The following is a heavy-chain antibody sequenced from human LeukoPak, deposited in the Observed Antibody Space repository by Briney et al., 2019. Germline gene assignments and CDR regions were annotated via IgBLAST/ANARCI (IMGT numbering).Heavy chain of an antibody. J-gene: IGHJ3*02. CDR1: GFTFSSDA. D-gene: IGHD2-2*01. V-gene: IGHV3-23*01. CDR2: ISGSGGST. Sequence: GGSLRLSCAASGFTFSSDAMSWVRQAPGKGLEWVSAISGSGGSTYYADSVKGRFTISRDNSKNTLYLQMNSLRAEDTAVYYCARVVPASYAFDIWGQGTMVTVSS. CDR3: ARVVPASYAFDI.